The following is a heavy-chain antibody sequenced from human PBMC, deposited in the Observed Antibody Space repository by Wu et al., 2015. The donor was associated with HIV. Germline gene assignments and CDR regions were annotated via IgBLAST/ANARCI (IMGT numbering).Heavy chain of an antibody. J-gene: IGHJ4*02. V-gene: IGHV1-18*01. Sequence: QVQLVQSGAAVKKPGDSVKVSCKIFGYNLNLFGINWVRQAPGQGPEWVAWISPLNGKTNYAKKIQGRVAVAIDTPTDTVCMELRSLRSDDTAVYYCARDFVGRATVVTPGIFDYWGEGTLVTVSS. CDR2: ISPLNGKT. D-gene: IGHD4-23*01. CDR3: ARDFVGRATVVTPGIFDY. CDR1: GYNLNLFG.